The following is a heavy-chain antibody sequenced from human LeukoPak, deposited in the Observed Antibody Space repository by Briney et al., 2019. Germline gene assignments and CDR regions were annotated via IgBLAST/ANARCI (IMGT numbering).Heavy chain of an antibody. CDR1: GYSFTSHY. J-gene: IGHJ5*02. D-gene: IGHD3-16*02. CDR3: ARDNSVGDIAWWFDP. CDR2: INPSGSST. Sequence: ASVKVSCKASGYSFTSHYMHWVRQAPGQGLEWMGLINPSGSSTLYAQKFQGRVTMTRDMSTTTDYMELSSLRSEDTAVYYCARDNSVGDIAWWFDPWGQGTLVTVAS. V-gene: IGHV1-46*01.